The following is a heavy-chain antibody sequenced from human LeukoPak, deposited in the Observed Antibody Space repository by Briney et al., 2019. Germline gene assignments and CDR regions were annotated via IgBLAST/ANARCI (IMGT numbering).Heavy chain of an antibody. CDR3: ARARYRSSTSCYTSFIWNPGWFDP. V-gene: IGHV4-59*11. CDR2: IYYSGST. J-gene: IGHJ5*02. D-gene: IGHD2-2*02. Sequence: PSETLSLTCTVSGGSISSHYWSRIRQPPGKGLEWIGYIYYSGSTNYNPSLKSRVTISVDTSKNQFSLKLSSVTAADTAVYYCARARYRSSTSCYTSFIWNPGWFDPWGQGTLVTVSS. CDR1: GGSISSHY.